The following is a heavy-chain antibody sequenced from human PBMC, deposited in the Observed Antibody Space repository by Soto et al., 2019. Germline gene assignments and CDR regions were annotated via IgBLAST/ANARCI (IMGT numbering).Heavy chain of an antibody. V-gene: IGHV1-69*01. CDR1: GGTFSNYT. J-gene: IGHJ6*02. Sequence: QVQLVQSGAEVKKPGSSVKVFCKASGGTFSNYTISWVRQAPGQGLEWMGGIIPVFGTTDYEQKFQGRVTITADGSTRIVYMKLSSLRSADTAVYYCARSSPYIVVRKPTGNQDSYGMDVWGQGTTVTVSS. CDR3: ARSSPYIVVRKPTGNQDSYGMDV. CDR2: IIPVFGTT. D-gene: IGHD2-2*01.